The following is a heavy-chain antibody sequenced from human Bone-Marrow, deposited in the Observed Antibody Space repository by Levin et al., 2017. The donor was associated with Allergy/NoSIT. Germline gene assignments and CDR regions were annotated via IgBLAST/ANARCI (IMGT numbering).Heavy chain of an antibody. J-gene: IGHJ4*02. CDR1: GFTFSSYA. V-gene: IGHV3-23*01. CDR2: ISGSGGST. CDR3: AKALPITIFGVVIIPGFDY. Sequence: GGSLRLSCAASGFTFSSYAMSWVRQAPGKGLEWVSAISGSGGSTYYADSVKGRFTISRDNSKNTLYLQMNSLRAEDTAVYYCAKALPITIFGVVIIPGFDYWGQGTLVTVSS. D-gene: IGHD3-3*01.